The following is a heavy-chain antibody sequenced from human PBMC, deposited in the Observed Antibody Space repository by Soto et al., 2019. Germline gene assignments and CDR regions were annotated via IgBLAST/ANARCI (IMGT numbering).Heavy chain of an antibody. CDR1: GGSISSGDYY. V-gene: IGHV4-30-4*01. CDR3: ARGPLLVSHSSGGNFDY. Sequence: PSETLSLTCTVSGGSISSGDYYWSWIRQPPGKGLEWIGYIYYSGSTYYNPSLKSRVTISVDTSKNQFSLKLSSVTAADTAVYYCARGPLLVSHSSGGNFDYWGQGTLVTVSS. CDR2: IYYSGST. D-gene: IGHD3-22*01. J-gene: IGHJ4*02.